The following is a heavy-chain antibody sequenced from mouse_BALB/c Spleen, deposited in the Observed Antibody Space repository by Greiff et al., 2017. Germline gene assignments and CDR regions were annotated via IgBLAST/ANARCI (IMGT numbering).Heavy chain of an antibody. V-gene: IGHV5-6-4*01. D-gene: IGHD2-10*02. J-gene: IGHJ4*01. CDR2: ISSGGSYT. CDR3: TREGYGNRYYAMDY. Sequence: EVQGVESGGGLVKPGGSLKLSCAASGFTFSSYTMSWVRQTPEKRLEWVATISSGGSYTYYPDSVKGRFTISRDNAKNTLYLQMSSLKSEDTAMYYCTREGYGNRYYAMDYWGQGTSVTVSS. CDR1: GFTFSSYT.